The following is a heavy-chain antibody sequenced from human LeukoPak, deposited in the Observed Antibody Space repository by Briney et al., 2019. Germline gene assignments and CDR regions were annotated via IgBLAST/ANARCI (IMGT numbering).Heavy chain of an antibody. J-gene: IGHJ4*02. CDR1: GFTFSSYS. V-gene: IGHV3-48*04. CDR2: ISSSSSTI. D-gene: IGHD6-13*01. Sequence: PGGSLRLSCAASGFTFSSYSMNWVRQAPGKGLEWVSYISSSSSTIYYADSVKGRFTISRDNARNSLYLQMNSLRAEDTAVYYCAGGAAAGTVNWGQGTLVTVSS. CDR3: AGGAAAGTVN.